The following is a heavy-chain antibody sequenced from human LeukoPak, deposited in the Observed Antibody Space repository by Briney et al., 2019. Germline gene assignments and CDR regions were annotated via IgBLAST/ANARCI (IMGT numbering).Heavy chain of an antibody. CDR2: IRSDGSFE. D-gene: IGHD3-22*01. V-gene: IGHV3-30*02. J-gene: IGHJ3*02. CDR3: ARGSYYDSSGYTSASLGPI. CDR1: GFIFSSYG. Sequence: GGSLRLSCAASGFIFSSYGMHWVRQAPGKGLEWVTFIRSDGSFESYAASVKGRFTISRDNAKNSLYLQMNSLRAEDTAVYYCARGSYYDSSGYTSASLGPIWGQGTMVTVSS.